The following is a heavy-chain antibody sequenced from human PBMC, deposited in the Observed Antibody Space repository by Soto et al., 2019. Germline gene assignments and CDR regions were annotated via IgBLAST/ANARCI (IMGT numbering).Heavy chain of an antibody. D-gene: IGHD6-19*01. CDR1: GYTFTGYY. V-gene: IGHV1-2*02. Sequence: ASVKVSCKASGYTFTGYYMHWVRQAPGQGLEWMGWINPNSGGTNYAQKFQGRVTITADESTSTAYMELSSLRSEDTAVYYCARDRHFEGGWPREFDYWGQGTLVTVSS. CDR3: ARDRHFEGGWPREFDY. J-gene: IGHJ4*02. CDR2: INPNSGGT.